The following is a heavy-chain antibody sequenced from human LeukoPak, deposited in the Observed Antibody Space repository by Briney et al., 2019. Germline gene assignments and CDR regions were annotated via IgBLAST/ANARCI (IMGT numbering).Heavy chain of an antibody. CDR2: INPNSGGT. J-gene: IGHJ6*03. CDR3: ARGVVAATHYYYMDV. CDR1: GYTFTGYY. Sequence: GASVKVSCKASGYTFTGYYMHWVRQAPGQRLEWMGWINPNSGGTNYAQKFQGRVTMTRDTSISTAYMELSRLRSDDTAVYYCARGVVAATHYYYMDVWGKGTTVTVSS. D-gene: IGHD2-15*01. V-gene: IGHV1-2*02.